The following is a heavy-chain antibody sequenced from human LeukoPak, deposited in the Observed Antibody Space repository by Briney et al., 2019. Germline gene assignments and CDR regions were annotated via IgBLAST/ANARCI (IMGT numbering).Heavy chain of an antibody. CDR2: VIPILGIA. CDR1: GGTFSSYA. D-gene: IGHD6-13*01. CDR3: ARDLPYGNIAAAGSVDY. J-gene: IGHJ4*02. V-gene: IGHV1-69*04. Sequence: GASVKVSCKASGGTFSSYAISWVRQAPGQGLEWMGRVIPILGIAYYAQKFQGRVTITADKSTSTAYMELSSLKSGDTAVYYCARDLPYGNIAAAGSVDYWGQGTLVTVSS.